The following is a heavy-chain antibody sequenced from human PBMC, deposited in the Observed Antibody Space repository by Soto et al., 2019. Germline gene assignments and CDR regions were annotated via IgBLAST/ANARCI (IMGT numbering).Heavy chain of an antibody. V-gene: IGHV1-18*03. CDR2: ISTYNGNT. D-gene: IGHD6-19*01. CDR3: ARYGYSSGWSLATGMDV. J-gene: IGHJ6*02. Sequence: QVQLVQSGAEVKKPGASLKVSCQASGYSFSDYGIAWVRQAPGQGLAWVGWISTYNGNTNYAQKFQGRVTITTDTSANTAYMELRSLRSDDISTHYCARYGYSSGWSLATGMDVWGQGTPVTVSS. CDR1: GYSFSDYG.